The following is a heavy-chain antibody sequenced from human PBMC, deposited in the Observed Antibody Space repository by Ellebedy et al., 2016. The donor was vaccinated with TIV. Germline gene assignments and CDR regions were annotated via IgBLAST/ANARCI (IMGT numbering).Heavy chain of an antibody. CDR2: INPSGGRT. D-gene: IGHD6-19*01. CDR1: GYTFTSYY. Sequence: ASVKVSCXASGYTFTSYYMHWVRQAPGQGLEWMGIINPSGGRTSYAQKFQGRVTMTRDTSTSTVYMELSSLRSEDTAVYYCAIRYSGGWSLDYWGQGTLVTVSS. J-gene: IGHJ4*02. V-gene: IGHV1-46*01. CDR3: AIRYSGGWSLDY.